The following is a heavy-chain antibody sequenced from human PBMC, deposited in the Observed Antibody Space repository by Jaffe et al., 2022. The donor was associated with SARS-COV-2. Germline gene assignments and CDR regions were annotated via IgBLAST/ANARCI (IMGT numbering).Heavy chain of an antibody. CDR2: IYYSGST. CDR1: GGSISSGGYY. J-gene: IGHJ6*02. Sequence: QVQLQESGPGLVKPSQTLSLTCTVSGGSISSGGYYWSWIRQHPGKGLEWIGYIYYSGSTYYNPSLKSRVTISVDTSKNQFSLKLSSVTAADTAVYYCARDTASAGSTGNYGMDVWGQGTTVTVSS. D-gene: IGHD2-2*01. V-gene: IGHV4-31*03. CDR3: ARDTASAGSTGNYGMDV.